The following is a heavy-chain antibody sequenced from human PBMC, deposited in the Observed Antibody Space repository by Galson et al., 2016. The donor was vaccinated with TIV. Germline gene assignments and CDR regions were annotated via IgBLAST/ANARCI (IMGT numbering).Heavy chain of an antibody. J-gene: IGHJ6*02. CDR1: GVTFSLHA. CDR2: IIPMFGTA. V-gene: IGHV1-69*13. D-gene: IGHD2-2*01. Sequence: SVKVSCKASGVTFSLHAISWVRQAPGQGLEWMGGIIPMFGTANYAQKFQGRATITADESTNTAYMELSILRSEDAAVYYCARPREGVQHQHYYSMDVWGQGTTITVSS. CDR3: ARPREGVQHQHYYSMDV.